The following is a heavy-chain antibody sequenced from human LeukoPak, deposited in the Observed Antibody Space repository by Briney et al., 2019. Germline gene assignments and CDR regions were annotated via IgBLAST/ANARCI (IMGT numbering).Heavy chain of an antibody. CDR2: IYHSGST. J-gene: IGHJ4*02. D-gene: IGHD1-26*01. V-gene: IGHV4-38-2*02. CDR1: GYSISGGYY. CDR3: ARDGRFPPEVLPRYFDY. Sequence: SETLSLTCTVSGYSISGGYYWGWIRQPPGKGLEWIGSIYHSGSTYYNPSLKSRVTISVDTSKNQFSLKLSSVTAADTAVYYCARDGRFPPEVLPRYFDYWGQGTLVTVSS.